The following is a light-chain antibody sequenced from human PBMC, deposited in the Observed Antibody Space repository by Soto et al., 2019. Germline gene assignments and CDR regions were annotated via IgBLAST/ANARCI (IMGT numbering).Light chain of an antibody. CDR3: QQFSGSVT. Sequence: EVVLTQSPGTLSLSPGERATLSCRASQSVRSTYLGWYQQKSGQAPRLLIYGASKRQSGVPDRFSGGGSGTDFTLTISSLQPEDFAVYYCQQFSGSVTFGGGTKVDIK. V-gene: IGKV3-20*01. CDR1: QSVRSTY. J-gene: IGKJ4*01. CDR2: GAS.